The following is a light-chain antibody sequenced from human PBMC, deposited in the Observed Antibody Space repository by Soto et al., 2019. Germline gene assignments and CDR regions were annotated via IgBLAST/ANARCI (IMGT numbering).Light chain of an antibody. V-gene: IGKV3-11*01. J-gene: IGKJ1*01. CDR1: QSIRTF. CDR2: DAS. CDR3: QQRDNWPQT. Sequence: DIVLTQSPATLSLSPGERATLSCRASQSIRTFLAWYQHRPGQAPRLLIYDASDRATGIPARFSGSGSGTDFTLTISSLEPEDSAFYYCQQRDNWPQTFGQGTKVDIK.